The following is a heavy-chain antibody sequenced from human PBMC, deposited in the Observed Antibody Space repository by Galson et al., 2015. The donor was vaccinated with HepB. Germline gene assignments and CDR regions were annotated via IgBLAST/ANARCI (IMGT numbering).Heavy chain of an antibody. CDR2: LYYSGRT. CDR1: GGSISSSNYY. Sequence: ETLYLTCTVSGGSISSSNYYWGWIRQPPGKGLEWIGSLYYSGRTFYNPSLQSRVTISVDTSKNQFSLKMRPVTATDTAVYYCAREQGRRAGTQGGVRRFDPWGQGTLVTVSS. CDR3: AREQGRRAGTQGGVRRFDP. V-gene: IGHV4-39*02. D-gene: IGHD3-10*01. J-gene: IGHJ5*02.